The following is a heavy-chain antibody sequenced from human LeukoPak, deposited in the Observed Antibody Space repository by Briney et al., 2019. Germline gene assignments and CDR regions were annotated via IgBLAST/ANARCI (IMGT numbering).Heavy chain of an antibody. V-gene: IGHV3-21*01. Sequence: TGGSLRLSCAASGFTFNSYSMNWVRQAPGKGLEWVSSISSSSSYIYYADSVKGRFTISRDNVKNSLYLQMNSLRAEDTAVYYCAREDYDILTGDQNWFDPWGQGTLVTVSS. CDR2: ISSSSSYI. D-gene: IGHD3-9*01. J-gene: IGHJ5*02. CDR1: GFTFNSYS. CDR3: AREDYDILTGDQNWFDP.